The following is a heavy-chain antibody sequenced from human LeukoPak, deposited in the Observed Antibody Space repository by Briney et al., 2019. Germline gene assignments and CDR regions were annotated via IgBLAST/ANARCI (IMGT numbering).Heavy chain of an antibody. CDR2: IYYSGST. CDR3: ARAYRIAARMNYFDY. Sequence: SETLSPTCTVSGGSISTYYGNWIRQAPGKGLEWIGYIYYSGSTNYNPSLKSRVTISVDTSKNQFSLKLSSVTAADTAVYYCARAYRIAARMNYFDYWGQGTLVTVSS. D-gene: IGHD6-6*01. CDR1: GGSISTYY. J-gene: IGHJ4*02. V-gene: IGHV4-59*01.